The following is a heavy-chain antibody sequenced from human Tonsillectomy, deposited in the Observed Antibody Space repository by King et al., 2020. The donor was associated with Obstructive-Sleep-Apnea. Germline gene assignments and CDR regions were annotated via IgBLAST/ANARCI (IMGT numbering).Heavy chain of an antibody. D-gene: IGHD4-17*01. CDR3: ARDQEVEVGLGGDYGYYYGMDV. CDR2: ISSSSSYI. J-gene: IGHJ6*02. Sequence: VQLVESGGGLVKPGGSLRLSCAASGFTFSSYSMNWVRQAPGKGLEWVSSISSSSSYIYYADSVKGRFTISRDNAKNSLYLQMNSLRAEDTAVYYCARDQEVEVGLGGDYGYYYGMDVWGQGTTVTVSS. V-gene: IGHV3-21*01. CDR1: GFTFSSYS.